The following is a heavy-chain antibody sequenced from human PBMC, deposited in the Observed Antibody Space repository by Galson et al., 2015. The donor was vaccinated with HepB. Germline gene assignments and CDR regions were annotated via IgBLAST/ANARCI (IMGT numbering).Heavy chain of an antibody. CDR2: ISAYNGNT. D-gene: IGHD1-14*01. J-gene: IGHJ6*03. CDR1: GYTFTSYG. CDR3: ARGSAFSGTTRLYYYYMDV. Sequence: SVKVSCKASGYTFTSYGISWVRQAPGQGLEWMGWISAYNGNTNYAQKLQGRVTMTTDTSTSTAYMELRSLRSDDTAVYYCARGSAFSGTTRLYYYYMDVWGKGTTVTVSS. V-gene: IGHV1-18*01.